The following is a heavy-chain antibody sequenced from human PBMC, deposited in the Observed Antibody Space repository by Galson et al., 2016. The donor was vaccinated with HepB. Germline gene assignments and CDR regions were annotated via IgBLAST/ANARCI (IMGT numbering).Heavy chain of an antibody. Sequence: CAISGDSVSSNTAGWNWLRQSPSRGLEWLGRTYYRSGWYRDYASSVRGRLIINPDTSKNQFPLQLNSVTLDDTAFYYFTRVNLLGRGMNVWGQGTTVTVSS. J-gene: IGHJ6*02. CDR2: TYYRSGWYR. CDR1: GDSVSSNTAG. CDR3: TRVNLLGRGMNV. V-gene: IGHV6-1*01.